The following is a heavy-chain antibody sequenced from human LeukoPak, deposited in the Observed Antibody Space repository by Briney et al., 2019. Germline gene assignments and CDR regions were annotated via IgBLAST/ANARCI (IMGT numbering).Heavy chain of an antibody. CDR3: ARDTYYYDSSGYSLLDY. Sequence: PSETLSLTCTVSGGSISSYYWSWIRQPAGKGLEWIGRIYTSGSTNYNPSLKSRVTMSVDTSKNQFSLKLSSVTAADTAVYYCARDTYYYDSSGYSLLDYWGQGTLVTVSS. CDR1: GGSISSYY. D-gene: IGHD3-22*01. CDR2: IYTSGST. V-gene: IGHV4-4*07. J-gene: IGHJ4*02.